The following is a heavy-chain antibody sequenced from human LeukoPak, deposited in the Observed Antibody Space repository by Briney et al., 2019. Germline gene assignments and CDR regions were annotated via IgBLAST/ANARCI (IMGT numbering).Heavy chain of an antibody. Sequence: SETLSLTCTASGGSISSYYWSWIRQPAGKGLEWIGRIYTSGSTNYNPSLKSRVTMSVDTSKNQFSLKLSSVTAADTAVYYCARGITMVRGVFFDYWGQGTLVTVSS. J-gene: IGHJ4*02. CDR1: GGSISSYY. CDR2: IYTSGST. V-gene: IGHV4-4*07. CDR3: ARGITMVRGVFFDY. D-gene: IGHD3-10*01.